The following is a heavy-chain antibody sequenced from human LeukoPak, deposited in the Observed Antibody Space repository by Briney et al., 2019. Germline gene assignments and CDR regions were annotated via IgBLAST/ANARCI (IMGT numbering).Heavy chain of an antibody. CDR2: IKQDGSEK. D-gene: IGHD1-26*01. CDR1: GFTFSSYW. CDR3: ARDVSDENGSSSRIHLDY. Sequence: GGSLRLSCAASGFTFSSYWMTWVRQAPGKGLEWVANIKQDGSEKNHVDSVKARFTISRDNAKNSLYLQMNSLRAEDTAVYYCARDVSDENGSSSRIHLDYWGQGTLVTVSS. V-gene: IGHV3-7*01. J-gene: IGHJ4*02.